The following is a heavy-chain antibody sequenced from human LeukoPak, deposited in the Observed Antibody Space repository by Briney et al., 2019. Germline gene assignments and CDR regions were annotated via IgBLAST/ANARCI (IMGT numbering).Heavy chain of an antibody. CDR3: ARGVYGYVWGSYRHDALDI. Sequence: SETLSLTCAVYGGSFSGYYWSWIRQPPGKGLEWIGEINHSGSTNYNPSLKSQVTISVDTSKNQFSLKLSSVTAADTAVYYCARGVYGYVWGSYRHDALDIWGQGTMVTVSS. J-gene: IGHJ3*02. V-gene: IGHV4-34*01. CDR2: INHSGST. D-gene: IGHD3-16*02. CDR1: GGSFSGYY.